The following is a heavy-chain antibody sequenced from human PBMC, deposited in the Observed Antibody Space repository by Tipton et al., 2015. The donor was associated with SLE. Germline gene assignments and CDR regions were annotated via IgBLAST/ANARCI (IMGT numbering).Heavy chain of an antibody. CDR3: ARDTSLDPYNSGFLDY. V-gene: IGHV4-59*01. Sequence: LRLSCAASGITFNNYWMSWVRQAPGKGLEWIGYIYYTGSTNYNPSLKSRVTISLDTSKNQFSLKLSSVTAADTAVYYCARDTSLDPYNSGFLDYWGQGTLVTVSS. J-gene: IGHJ4*02. CDR2: IYYTGST. D-gene: IGHD6-19*01. CDR1: GITFNNYW.